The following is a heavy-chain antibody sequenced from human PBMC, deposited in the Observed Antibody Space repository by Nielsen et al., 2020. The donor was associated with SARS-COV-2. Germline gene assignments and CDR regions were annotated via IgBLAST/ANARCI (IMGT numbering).Heavy chain of an antibody. D-gene: IGHD5-24*01. Sequence: GGSLRLSCAASGFTFDDYAMHWVRQAPGKGLEWVSGLSWDSGSRGYADSVKGRFTISRDNAKSSLYLEMNGLRAEDTALYYCAKSDGYNAFDYWGQGTLVTVSS. CDR2: LSWDSGSR. CDR1: GFTFDDYA. CDR3: AKSDGYNAFDY. J-gene: IGHJ4*02. V-gene: IGHV3-9*01.